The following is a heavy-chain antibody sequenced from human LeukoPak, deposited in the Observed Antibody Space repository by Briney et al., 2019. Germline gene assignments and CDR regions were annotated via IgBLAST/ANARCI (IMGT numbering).Heavy chain of an antibody. CDR2: LSGSGGNT. CDR3: AKVASLCTSTSCVRGGFDY. J-gene: IGHJ4*02. CDR1: GFTFSSYA. Sequence: PGGSLRLSCTASGFTFSSYAMSWVRQAPGKGLEWVSALSGSGGNTYYADSVKGRITISRDNSKNTLYLQMNSLRAEDTAKYYCAKVASLCTSTSCVRGGFDYWGQGTLVTVSS. V-gene: IGHV3-23*01. D-gene: IGHD2-2*01.